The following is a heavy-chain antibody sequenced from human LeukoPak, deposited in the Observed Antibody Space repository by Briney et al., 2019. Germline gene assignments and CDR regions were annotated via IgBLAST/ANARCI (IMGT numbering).Heavy chain of an antibody. D-gene: IGHD3-22*01. CDR3: ARDTYYDSSGSDDKDY. CDR1: GYTFTSYY. V-gene: IGHV1-46*01. CDR2: INPSGGST. Sequence: ASVTVSCKASGYTFTSYYMHWVRQAPGQGLEWMGIINPSGGSTSYAQKFRGRVTMTRDTSTSTVYMELSSLRSEDTAVYYCARDTYYDSSGSDDKDYWGQGTLVTVSS. J-gene: IGHJ4*02.